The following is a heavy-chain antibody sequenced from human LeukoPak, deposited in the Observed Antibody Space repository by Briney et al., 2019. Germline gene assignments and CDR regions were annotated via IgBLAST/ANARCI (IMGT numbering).Heavy chain of an antibody. CDR2: INWNGAST. Sequence: RTGGSLRLSCAASGFTFSSYAMSWVRQAPGKGLEWVSGINWNGASTGYADSVKGRVTISRDDAKNSLYLQMNSLRVEDTALYYCARRGDYDRYFFDYWGLGTLVSVSS. J-gene: IGHJ4*02. CDR1: GFTFSSYA. CDR3: ARRGDYDRYFFDY. V-gene: IGHV3-20*04. D-gene: IGHD4-17*01.